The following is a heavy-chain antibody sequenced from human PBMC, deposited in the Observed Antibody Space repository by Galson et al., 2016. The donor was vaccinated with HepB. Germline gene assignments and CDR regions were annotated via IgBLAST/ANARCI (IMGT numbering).Heavy chain of an antibody. J-gene: IGHJ4*02. Sequence: SLRLSCAASGFSFNDYVMHWVRQAPGKGLVWVSRISHDGNYISYADSVKGRFTISRDNTKNTLFLQMKSLGAEDTAVYYRVGDVSYKIDYWGLGTLVTVSS. CDR2: ISHDGNYI. CDR3: VGDVSYKIDY. CDR1: GFSFNDYV. V-gene: IGHV3-74*01. D-gene: IGHD1-26*01.